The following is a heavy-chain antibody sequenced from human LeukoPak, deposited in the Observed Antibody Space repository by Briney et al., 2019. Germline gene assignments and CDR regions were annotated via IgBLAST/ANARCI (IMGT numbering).Heavy chain of an antibody. Sequence: PSETLSLTCAVSGGSFSGYYWGWIRQPPGKGLEWIGEINHSGSTNYNPSLKSRVTISVDTSKNQFSLKLSSVTAADTAVYYCARGSPGDGSGSYYPYYFDYWGQGTLVTVSS. D-gene: IGHD3-10*01. CDR1: GGSFSGYY. CDR3: ARGSPGDGSGSYYPYYFDY. V-gene: IGHV4-34*01. J-gene: IGHJ4*02. CDR2: INHSGST.